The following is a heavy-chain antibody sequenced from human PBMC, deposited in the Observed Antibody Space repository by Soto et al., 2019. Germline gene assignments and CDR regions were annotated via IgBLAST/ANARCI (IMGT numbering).Heavy chain of an antibody. Sequence: PSETLSLTCTVSVGSISSYYWSWIRQPPGKGLEWIGYIYYSGSTNYNPSLKRRVTISVDMSKNQFSLKLSSVTAADTAVYYCARGGRQKLIPNPISYKIDYCGQGTLVTVSS. V-gene: IGHV4-59*12. CDR3: ARGGRQKLIPNPISYKIDY. J-gene: IGHJ4*02. CDR2: IYYSGST. D-gene: IGHD6-13*01. CDR1: VGSISSYY.